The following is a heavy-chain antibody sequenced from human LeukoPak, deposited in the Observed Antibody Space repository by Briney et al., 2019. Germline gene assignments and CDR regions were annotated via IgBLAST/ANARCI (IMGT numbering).Heavy chain of an antibody. CDR1: GFNVRSNF. V-gene: IGHV3-53*01. Sequence: GGSLRLSCAASGFNVRSNFMAWVRQAPGKGLEWVSVIYTGGSTYYADSVKGRFTISRDNSQNTVSLQMNSVRAEDTAMYYFVREVPQLLYYWGQGTLVSVSS. CDR2: IYTGGST. J-gene: IGHJ4*02. D-gene: IGHD2-2*01. CDR3: VREVPQLLYY.